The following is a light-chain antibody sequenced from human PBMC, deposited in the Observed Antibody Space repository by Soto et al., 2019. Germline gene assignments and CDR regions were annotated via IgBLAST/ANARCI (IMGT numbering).Light chain of an antibody. CDR2: GAS. Sequence: EIVLTQSPGTLSLSPGERATLSCRASQSVSSSYLAWYQQKPGQAPRLLIYGASSRATGIPDRFSGSGSGTDFTLTISRLEPEDFAVYYCQQYGGSPLFTFGAGTKVDIK. V-gene: IGKV3-20*01. CDR3: QQYGGSPLFT. CDR1: QSVSSSY. J-gene: IGKJ3*01.